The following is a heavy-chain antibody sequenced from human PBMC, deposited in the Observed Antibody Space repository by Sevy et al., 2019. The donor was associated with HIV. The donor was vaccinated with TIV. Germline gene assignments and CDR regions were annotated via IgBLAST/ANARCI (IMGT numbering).Heavy chain of an antibody. CDR3: AGRKVGDFWSGSVRGPWAGGPLFDY. V-gene: IGHV3-23*01. D-gene: IGHD3-3*01. Sequence: GGSPRLSCTSSGLSFNNYALTWVRQAPGKGLEWVSTISHSGDNTNYADSVKGRFIISRDNSENTLYLQMNSLRAEDTALYYCAGRKVGDFWSGSVRGPWAGGPLFDYWGQGTLVTVSS. CDR1: GLSFNNYA. J-gene: IGHJ4*02. CDR2: ISHSGDNT.